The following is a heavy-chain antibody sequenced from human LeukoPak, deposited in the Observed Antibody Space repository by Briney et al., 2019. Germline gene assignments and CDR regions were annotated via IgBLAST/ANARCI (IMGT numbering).Heavy chain of an antibody. CDR1: GGSFSGYY. D-gene: IGHD3-22*01. Sequence: ETLSLTCAVYGGSFSGYYWSWIRQPPGKGLEWVSVIYSGGSTYYADSVKGRFTISRDNSKNTLYLQMNSLRAEDTAVCYCARGVYDSTNWFDPWGQGTLVTVSS. CDR3: ARGVYDSTNWFDP. J-gene: IGHJ5*02. V-gene: IGHV3-66*01. CDR2: IYSGGST.